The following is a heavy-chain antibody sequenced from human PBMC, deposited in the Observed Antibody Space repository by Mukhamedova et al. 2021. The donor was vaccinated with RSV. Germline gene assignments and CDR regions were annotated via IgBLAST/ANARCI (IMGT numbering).Heavy chain of an antibody. CDR1: GFTVSNNY. CDR3: ARAIVGANAFH. J-gene: IGHJ3*02. CDR2: IYSGGDT. V-gene: IGHV3-53*01. D-gene: IGHD1-26*01. Sequence: ASGFTVSNNYMSWVRQAPGKGLEWVSIIYSGGDTYYTDPVTGRFTISRDNFKNTLYLQMDSLRAEDTAVYYCARAIVGANAFH.